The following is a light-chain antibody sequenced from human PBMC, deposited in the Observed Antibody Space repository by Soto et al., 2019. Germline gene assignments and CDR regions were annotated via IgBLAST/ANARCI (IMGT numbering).Light chain of an antibody. CDR2: GDI. J-gene: IGLJ2*01. CDR1: SSNIGAGYN. Sequence: QSVLTQPPSVSGAPGQRVTISCTGSSSNIGAGYNVCWYQQLPGTAPKLLIYGDIDRPSGVPDRFSGSKSGTSASLAITGLQAEDEADYYCRSYDSSLRGVLFGGGTKLTVL. V-gene: IGLV1-40*01. CDR3: RSYDSSLRGVL.